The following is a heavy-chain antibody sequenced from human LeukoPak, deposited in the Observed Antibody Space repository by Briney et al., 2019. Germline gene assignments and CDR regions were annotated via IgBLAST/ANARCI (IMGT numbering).Heavy chain of an antibody. CDR2: ISGSGGST. D-gene: IGHD6-6*01. V-gene: IGHV3-23*01. J-gene: IGHJ4*02. CDR3: ARGLSGYASSLGY. Sequence: GGSLRLSCAASGFTFSSYAMSWVRQAPGKGLEWVSAISGSGGSTYYADSVKGRFTISRDNSKNTLYLQMNSLRAEDAAVYYCARGLSGYASSLGYWGQGTLVTVSA. CDR1: GFTFSSYA.